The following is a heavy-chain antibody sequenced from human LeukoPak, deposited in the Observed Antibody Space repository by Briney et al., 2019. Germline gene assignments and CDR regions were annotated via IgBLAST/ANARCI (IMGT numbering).Heavy chain of an antibody. Sequence: SETLSLTCTVSGGSISSHYWSWTRQPPGKGLEWIGYIYYSGSTNYNPSLKSRVTISVDTSKNQFSLKLSSVTAADTAVYYCARGPPVTMVRDPNWLDPWGQGTLVTVSS. V-gene: IGHV4-59*11. CDR2: IYYSGST. CDR1: GGSISSHY. D-gene: IGHD3-10*01. J-gene: IGHJ5*02. CDR3: ARGPPVTMVRDPNWLDP.